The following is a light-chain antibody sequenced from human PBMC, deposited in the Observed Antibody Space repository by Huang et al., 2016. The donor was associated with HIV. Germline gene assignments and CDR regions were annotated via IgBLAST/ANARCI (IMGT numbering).Light chain of an antibody. V-gene: IGKV2-28*01. CDR2: LGS. CDR1: QSLLHSNGYNY. CDR3: MQALQTPYT. J-gene: IGKJ2*01. Sequence: DIVMTQSPLSLPVTPGKPASISCRSSQSLLHSNGYNYLDWYLQKPGQSPQLLIYLGSNRASGVPDRFSGSGSGTDFTLKISRVESEDVGVYYCMQALQTPYTFGQGTKVEIK.